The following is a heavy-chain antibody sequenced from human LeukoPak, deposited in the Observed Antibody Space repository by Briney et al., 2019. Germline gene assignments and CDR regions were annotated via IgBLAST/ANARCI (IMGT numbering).Heavy chain of an antibody. D-gene: IGHD1-26*01. CDR2: IRYDGSNK. CDR1: GFTFSSYG. CDR3: AKDRVIAWELLSPFDY. J-gene: IGHJ4*02. Sequence: GGSLRLSCAASGFTFSSYGMHWVRQAPGKGLEWVAFIRYDGSNKYYADSVKGRFTISGDNSKNTLYLQMNSLRAEDTAVYYCAKDRVIAWELLSPFDYWGQGTLVTVSS. V-gene: IGHV3-30*02.